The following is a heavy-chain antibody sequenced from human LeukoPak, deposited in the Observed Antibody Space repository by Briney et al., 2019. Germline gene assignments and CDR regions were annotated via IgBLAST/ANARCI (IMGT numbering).Heavy chain of an antibody. D-gene: IGHD2-15*01. V-gene: IGHV3-23*01. J-gene: IGHJ4*02. CDR2: ISGSGGST. Sequence: PGGSLRLSCAASGFTFSSYAMSWVCQAPGKGLEWVSAISGSGGSTYYADSVKGRFTISRDNSKNTLYLQMNSLRAEDTAVYYCAKGGYCSGGSCYLPAGYFDYWGQGTLVTVSS. CDR3: AKGGYCSGGSCYLPAGYFDY. CDR1: GFTFSSYA.